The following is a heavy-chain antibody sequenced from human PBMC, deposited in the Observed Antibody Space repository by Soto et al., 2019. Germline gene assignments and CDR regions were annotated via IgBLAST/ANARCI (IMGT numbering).Heavy chain of an antibody. CDR3: ARGRYYYDSSGYWLKGRWFDP. CDR1: GGSFSGYY. Sequence: SETLSLTCAVYGGSFSGYYWSWIRQPPGKGLEWIGEINHSGSTNYNPSPKSRVTISVDTSKNQFSLKLSSVTAADTAVYYCARGRYYYDSSGYWLKGRWFDPWGQGTLVTVSS. V-gene: IGHV4-34*01. CDR2: INHSGST. J-gene: IGHJ5*02. D-gene: IGHD3-22*01.